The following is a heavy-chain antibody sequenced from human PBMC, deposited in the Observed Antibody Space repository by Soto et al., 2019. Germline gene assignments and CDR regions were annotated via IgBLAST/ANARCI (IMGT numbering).Heavy chain of an antibody. CDR1: GFTFSSYA. CDR3: AKSPGSYWDYCDF. Sequence: DVQLLESGGGLVQPGGSLRLSCAASGFTFSSYAMTWVRQAPGKGLEWISGISGTGGSTFSADSVKGRFAISRDNSKNMLYLQMNSLTAGDTAVYYCAKSPGSYWDYCDFWGQGFLVTVSS. V-gene: IGHV3-23*01. CDR2: ISGTGGST. J-gene: IGHJ4*02. D-gene: IGHD1-26*01.